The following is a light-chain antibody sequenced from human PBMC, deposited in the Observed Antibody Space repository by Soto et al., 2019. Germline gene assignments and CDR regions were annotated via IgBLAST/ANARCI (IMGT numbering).Light chain of an antibody. CDR1: QRVSND. J-gene: IGKJ1*01. V-gene: IGKV3-20*01. CDR2: AAS. Sequence: EILMTQSPAALSLSPGERATLSCRASQRVSNDFAWYQQKPGQAPRLLIFAASNRATGIPDRFSGSGSGTDFTLTISRLEPEDFAVYFCQQYSSPPQTFGQGTKVDNK. CDR3: QQYSSPPQT.